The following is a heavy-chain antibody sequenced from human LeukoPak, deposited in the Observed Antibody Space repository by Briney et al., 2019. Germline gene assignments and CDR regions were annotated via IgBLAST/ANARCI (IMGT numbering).Heavy chain of an antibody. CDR1: GGSISSSSYY. CDR3: ARVSSGDYVWGQGAFDI. V-gene: IGHV4-39*07. Sequence: SETLSLTCTVSGGSISSSSYYWGWIRQPPGKGLEWIGSIYYSGSTYYNPSLKSRVTISVDTSKNQFSLKLSSVTAADTTVYYCARVSSGDYVWGQGAFDIWGQGTMVTVSS. D-gene: IGHD3-16*01. J-gene: IGHJ3*02. CDR2: IYYSGST.